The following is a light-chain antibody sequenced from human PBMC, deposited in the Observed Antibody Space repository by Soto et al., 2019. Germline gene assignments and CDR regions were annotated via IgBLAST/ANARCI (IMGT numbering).Light chain of an antibody. CDR2: AAS. J-gene: IGKJ3*01. V-gene: IGKV1-12*01. Sequence: DIQMTQSPSSVSASIGDRVTISCRASQSIYKWLVWYQQKPGKAPKLLINAASGLQSGVPSRFSGGGSGTDFTLTITNLQPEDFATYYCQQTYSTPFTFGPGTKVDVK. CDR3: QQTYSTPFT. CDR1: QSIYKW.